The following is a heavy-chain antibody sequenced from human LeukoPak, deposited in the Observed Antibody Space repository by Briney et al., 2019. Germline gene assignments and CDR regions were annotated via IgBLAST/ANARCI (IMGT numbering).Heavy chain of an antibody. CDR1: GGTFSGYY. CDR3: ARLWDY. Sequence: SETLSLTCAVYGGTFSGYYWSWIRQPPGKGLEWIGEINHSGSTNYNPSLKSRVTISVDTSKNQFSLKLSSVTAADTAVYYCARLWDYWGQGTLVTVSS. V-gene: IGHV4-34*01. CDR2: INHSGST. J-gene: IGHJ4*02.